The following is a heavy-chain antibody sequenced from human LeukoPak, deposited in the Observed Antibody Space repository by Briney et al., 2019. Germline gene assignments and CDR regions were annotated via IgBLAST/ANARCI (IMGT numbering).Heavy chain of an antibody. Sequence: HGGSLRLSCAASGFSFDVRAMTWVRQAPGKGPEWVATIGGPAETFYADSVRGRFTISRDNSRYTLYLQMNRLRAEDSALYYCAKDWTSHNGVYDCLDFWGQGTQVTVS. J-gene: IGHJ4*02. D-gene: IGHD3-16*01. CDR3: AKDWTSHNGVYDCLDF. CDR1: GFSFDVRA. CDR2: IGGPAET. V-gene: IGHV3-23*01.